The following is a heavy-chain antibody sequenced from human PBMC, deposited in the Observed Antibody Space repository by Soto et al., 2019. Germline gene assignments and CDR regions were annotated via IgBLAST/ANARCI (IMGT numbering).Heavy chain of an antibody. Sequence: QVQLQQWGAGLLKPSETLSLTCAVYGGSFSGYYWSWIRQPPGKGLEWIGEINHSGSTNYNPSLKSRVTISVDTSKNQFSLKLSSVTAADTAVYYCARGSNYYGSGSYYHYWGQGTLVTVSS. D-gene: IGHD3-10*01. V-gene: IGHV4-34*01. CDR3: ARGSNYYGSGSYYHY. CDR1: GGSFSGYY. J-gene: IGHJ4*02. CDR2: INHSGST.